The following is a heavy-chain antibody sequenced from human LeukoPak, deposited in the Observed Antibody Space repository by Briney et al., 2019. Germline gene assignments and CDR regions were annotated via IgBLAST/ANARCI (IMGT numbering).Heavy chain of an antibody. Sequence: SETLSLTCSVSGRSIRGYSWSWIRQPPGKALEYIGYIGYIYYNGSTNHNPSLKNRVTLSLDSFKNEVSLSLTSVPAADTLIYFCARLYCMSAGCHEIYWGQGTLVTVSS. V-gene: IGHV4-59*08. D-gene: IGHD2-15*01. CDR2: IYYNGST. CDR3: ARLYCMSAGCHEIY. J-gene: IGHJ4*02. CDR1: GRSIRGYS.